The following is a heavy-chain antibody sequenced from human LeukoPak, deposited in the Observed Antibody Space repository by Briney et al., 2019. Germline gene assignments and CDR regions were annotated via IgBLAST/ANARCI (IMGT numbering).Heavy chain of an antibody. Sequence: SETLSLTCTVSGGSISSYYWSWIRQPPGKGLEWIGYIYYSGSTNYNPSLKSRVTISVDTSKNQFSLKLSSVTAADTAVYYCARGHPPVGASQSDAFDIWGQGTMVTVSS. V-gene: IGHV4-59*12. D-gene: IGHD1-26*01. J-gene: IGHJ3*02. CDR1: GGSISSYY. CDR3: ARGHPPVGASQSDAFDI. CDR2: IYYSGST.